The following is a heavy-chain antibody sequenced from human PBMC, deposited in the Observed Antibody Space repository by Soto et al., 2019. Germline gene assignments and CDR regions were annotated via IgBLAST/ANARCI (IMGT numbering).Heavy chain of an antibody. CDR2: IDKVGTDS. D-gene: IGHD3-10*01. Sequence: EVQLVESGGGLVQPGGSLRLSCAASEFTFSGRSVHWVRQAPGKGLVWVSGIDKVGTDSTYADSVKGRFTSSRDNAKKTVYLQVNSLRVEDTAVYYCARGWFGPDVWGKGTTVTVSS. V-gene: IGHV3-74*01. CDR3: ARGWFGPDV. J-gene: IGHJ6*03. CDR1: EFTFSGRS.